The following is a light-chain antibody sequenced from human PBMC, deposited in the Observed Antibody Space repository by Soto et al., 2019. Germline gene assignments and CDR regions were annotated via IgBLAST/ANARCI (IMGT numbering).Light chain of an antibody. Sequence: QPVLTQPPSLSGAQGQRITISCTGSSSNIGAGYPVHWYQQLPGTAPKLLIFGNTIRPSGVPDRFSGSRSGLAITGLQAENEADYYCQSYDSILSGYVFGTGTKLTVL. CDR2: GNT. V-gene: IGLV1-40*01. J-gene: IGLJ1*01. CDR1: SSNIGAGYP. CDR3: QSYDSILSGYV.